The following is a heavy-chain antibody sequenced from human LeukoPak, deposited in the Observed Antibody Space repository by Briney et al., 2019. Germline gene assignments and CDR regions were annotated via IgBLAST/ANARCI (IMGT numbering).Heavy chain of an antibody. CDR1: GFTVSDAW. Sequence: GGSLRLSCAASGFTVSDAWMSWVRQAPGKGLEWVGRIKSKAHGGTTDYAAPVKDRFTISRDDSKNTLDLQMNSLKTEDTAVYYCATVTSGYSAGWGQGTLVTVSS. V-gene: IGHV3-15*01. J-gene: IGHJ4*02. CDR2: IKSKAHGGTT. CDR3: ATVTSGYSAG. D-gene: IGHD3-22*01.